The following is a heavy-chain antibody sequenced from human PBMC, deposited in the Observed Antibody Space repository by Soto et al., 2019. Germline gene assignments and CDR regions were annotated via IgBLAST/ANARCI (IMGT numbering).Heavy chain of an antibody. CDR1: GFTFDDYA. V-gene: IGHV3-9*01. Sequence: EVQLVESGGGLVKPGRSLRLSCAASGFTFDDYAMHWVRQAPGKGLEWVSGISWNSGSIGYADSVKGRFTISRDNAKNSLYLQMNSLRAEDTALYYCAKAYTFPLSNYFDYWGQGTLVTVSS. CDR2: ISWNSGSI. CDR3: AKAYTFPLSNYFDY. J-gene: IGHJ4*02. D-gene: IGHD4-4*01.